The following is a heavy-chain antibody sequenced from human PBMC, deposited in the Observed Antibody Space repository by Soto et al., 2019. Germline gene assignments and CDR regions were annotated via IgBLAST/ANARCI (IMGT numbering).Heavy chain of an antibody. CDR3: ARTYYASSDRDHLDC. V-gene: IGHV1-2*02. J-gene: IGHJ4*02. Sequence: ASVKVSCKTSGYTVNGYYIHWVRQSPGQGLEWMGWINPISGGTNYAQKFQGRVTMTRDTSIATVYMDLSRLKSDDTAIYYCARTYYASSDRDHLDCWRKGTMVTAAS. D-gene: IGHD3-22*01. CDR2: INPISGGT. CDR1: GYTVNGYY.